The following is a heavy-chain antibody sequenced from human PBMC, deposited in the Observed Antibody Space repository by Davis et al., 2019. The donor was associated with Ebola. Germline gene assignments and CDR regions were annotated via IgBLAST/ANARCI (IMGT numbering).Heavy chain of an antibody. CDR2: TYYNSKWYN. CDR3: VRGWGRTGLGV. V-gene: IGHV6-1*01. CDR1: GDSVSSGG. J-gene: IGHJ6*02. D-gene: IGHD1-26*01. Sequence: PSETLSLTCAISGDSVSSGGWNWIRQSPSRGLEWLGRTYYNSKWYNDYAVSVKSRITINPDTSKNQFSLQLNSVTPEDTALYYCVRGWGRTGLGVWGQGTTVTVSS.